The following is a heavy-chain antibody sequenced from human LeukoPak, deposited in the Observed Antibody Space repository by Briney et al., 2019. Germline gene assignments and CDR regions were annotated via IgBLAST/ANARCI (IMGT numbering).Heavy chain of an antibody. D-gene: IGHD2-15*01. V-gene: IGHV1-18*01. Sequence: ASVQVSCKASGYTFTSYGISWVRQAPGQGLEWMGWISAYNGNTNCAQKLQGRVTMTTDTSTSTAYMELRSLRSDDTAVYYCARGPYCSGATCYSQYFDYWGQGTLVTVSS. J-gene: IGHJ4*02. CDR2: ISAYNGNT. CDR1: GYTFTSYG. CDR3: ARGPYCSGATCYSQYFDY.